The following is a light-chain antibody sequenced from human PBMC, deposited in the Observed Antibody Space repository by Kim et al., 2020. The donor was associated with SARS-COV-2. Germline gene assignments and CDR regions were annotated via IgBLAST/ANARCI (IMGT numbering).Light chain of an antibody. CDR1: QNVVNNY. CDR3: QQSSFSPLT. J-gene: IGKJ5*01. CDR2: DIS. Sequence: ENVLTQSPGTLSLSPGERATLSCRASQNVVNNYLAWFQQKPGQAPRLLIEDISTRATGVPDRFSGSGSGTDFTLTISRLEPEDFAVYYCQQSSFSPLTFGQGTRLEIK. V-gene: IGKV3-20*01.